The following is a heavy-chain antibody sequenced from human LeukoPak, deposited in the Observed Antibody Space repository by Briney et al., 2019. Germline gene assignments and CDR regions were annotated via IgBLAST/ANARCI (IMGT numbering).Heavy chain of an antibody. J-gene: IGHJ5*02. CDR2: IRYDGSNK. CDR1: GFTFSSYD. D-gene: IGHD1-26*01. V-gene: IGHV3-30*02. Sequence: GGSLRLSCAASGFTFSSYDMHWVRQATGTGLERVAYIRYDGSNKYYADSVRGRFTISRDNSKNTVSLQMNSLRAEDTAVYYCARDGSWFNWFDPWGQGTLFTVSS. CDR3: ARDGSWFNWFDP.